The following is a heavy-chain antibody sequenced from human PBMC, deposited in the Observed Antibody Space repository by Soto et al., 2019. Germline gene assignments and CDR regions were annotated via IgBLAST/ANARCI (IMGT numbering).Heavy chain of an antibody. Sequence: QVQLQESGPGLVKPSQTLSLTCTVSGASISSGGYYWNWIRQHPGKGLEWIGYIYDSGGTYYNPSLKSRVTISGDTSKNEFSLKLSSVTAADTAVYYCARDGRGRGIAVAGRFWYFDLWGRGTLVTVSS. J-gene: IGHJ2*01. CDR2: IYDSGGT. CDR1: GASISSGGYY. V-gene: IGHV4-31*03. D-gene: IGHD6-19*01. CDR3: ARDGRGRGIAVAGRFWYFDL.